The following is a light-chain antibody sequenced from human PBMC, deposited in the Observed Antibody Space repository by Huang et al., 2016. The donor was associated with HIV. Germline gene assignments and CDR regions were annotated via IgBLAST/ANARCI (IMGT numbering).Light chain of an antibody. Sequence: DIIMTQSPDSLAVSLGERATLNCRSSQSVYSSSTSKDYMAWFQQKPWQPPGLLLFWAATRESGVPDRCSVSGSGKHFTLTIASLEAEDAAIYYCQQYYSSPQTFGQGTRVEVK. J-gene: IGKJ1*01. CDR1: QSVYSSSTSKDY. V-gene: IGKV4-1*01. CDR3: QQYYSSPQT. CDR2: WAA.